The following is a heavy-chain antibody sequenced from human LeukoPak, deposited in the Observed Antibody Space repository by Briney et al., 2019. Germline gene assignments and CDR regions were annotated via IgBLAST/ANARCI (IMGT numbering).Heavy chain of an antibody. CDR3: ARPAADTYAPLDY. CDR1: GFTFSNYE. V-gene: IGHV3-48*03. J-gene: IGHJ4*02. Sequence: GGSLRLSCAVSGFTFSNYEMNWVRQAPGKGLEWVSYISGSGNTIHYADSVKGRFTISRDNAKNSLYLQMNSLRAEDTAVYYCARPAADTYAPLDYWGQGTLVTVSS. D-gene: IGHD6-25*01. CDR2: ISGSGNTI.